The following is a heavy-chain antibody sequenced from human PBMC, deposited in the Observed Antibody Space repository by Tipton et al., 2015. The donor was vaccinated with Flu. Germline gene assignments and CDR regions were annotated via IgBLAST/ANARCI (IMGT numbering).Heavy chain of an antibody. Sequence: QLVQSGTEVKKPGESLKISCKGSGYNFNTHWIGWVRQMPGKGPEWMGIVYPEDSDTRYSPSFQGQVTISADTSITTAYLQWRSLKPSDTAMYYCVRPNRGATSYFPYWGQGTLVIVSS. V-gene: IGHV5-51*03. CDR2: VYPEDSDT. CDR3: VRPNRGATSYFPY. D-gene: IGHD2/OR15-2a*01. CDR1: GYNFNTHW. J-gene: IGHJ4*02.